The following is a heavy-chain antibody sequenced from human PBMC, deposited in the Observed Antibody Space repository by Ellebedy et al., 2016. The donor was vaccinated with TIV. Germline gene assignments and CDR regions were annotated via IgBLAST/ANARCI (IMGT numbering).Heavy chain of an antibody. CDR2: IKSNTEGGTA. V-gene: IGHV3-15*07. Sequence: PGGSLRLSCTVSDFPFTNAWMNWVRQAPGKGLEWVGRIKSNTEGGTADYAAPVKGRFTVSRDDSRHMLYLQMNNLKTEDTATHYCTTKGWTFCGGQCYSDYWGQGTLVTVSS. CDR1: DFPFTNAW. CDR3: TTKGWTFCGGQCYSDY. J-gene: IGHJ4*02. D-gene: IGHD2-21*01.